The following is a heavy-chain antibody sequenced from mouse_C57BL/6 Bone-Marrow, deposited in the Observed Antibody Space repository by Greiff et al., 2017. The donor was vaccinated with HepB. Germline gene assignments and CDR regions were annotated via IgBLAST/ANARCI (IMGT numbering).Heavy chain of an antibody. D-gene: IGHD4-1*01. CDR2: INPNNGGT. V-gene: IGHV1-18*01. CDR1: GYTFTDYN. Sequence: EVKLQQSGPELVKPGASVKIPCKASGYTFTDYNMDWVKQSHGKSLEWIGDINPNNGGTIYNQKFKGKATLTVDKSSSTAYMALRSLTSGDTAVYYCASELTGPHWYFDVWGTGTTVTVSS. J-gene: IGHJ1*03. CDR3: ASELTGPHWYFDV.